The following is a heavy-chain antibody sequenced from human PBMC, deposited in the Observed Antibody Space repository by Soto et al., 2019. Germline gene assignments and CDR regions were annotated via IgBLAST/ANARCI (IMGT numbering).Heavy chain of an antibody. CDR3: ARDTHLEDSSSSTPVGVYYYYGMDV. CDR1: GFTFSSYG. J-gene: IGHJ6*02. D-gene: IGHD6-13*01. CDR2: IWYDGSNK. Sequence: QVQLVESGGGVVQPGRSLRLSCAASGFTFSSYGMHWVRQAPGKGLEWVAVIWYDGSNKYYADSVKGRFTISRDKSKNTVDLQMNSLRAEDTAVFYCARDTHLEDSSSSTPVGVYYYYGMDVWGQGTTVTVSS. V-gene: IGHV3-33*01.